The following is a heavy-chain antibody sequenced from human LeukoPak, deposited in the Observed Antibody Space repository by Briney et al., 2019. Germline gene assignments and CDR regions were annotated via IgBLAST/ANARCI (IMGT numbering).Heavy chain of an antibody. CDR2: ISGSGGST. Sequence: GGSLRLSCAASGFTFSSYAMSWVRQAPGKGLEWVSAISGSGGSTYYADSVKGRFTISRDNSKNTLCLQMNSLRAEDTAVYYCAKDAYGSGSYTLYYFDYWGQGTLVTVSS. CDR3: AKDAYGSGSYTLYYFDY. J-gene: IGHJ4*02. D-gene: IGHD3-10*01. CDR1: GFTFSSYA. V-gene: IGHV3-23*01.